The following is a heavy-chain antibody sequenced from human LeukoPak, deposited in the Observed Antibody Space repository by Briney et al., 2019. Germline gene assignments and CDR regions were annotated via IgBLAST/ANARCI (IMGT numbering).Heavy chain of an antibody. CDR3: AAAVVNYYYYYMDV. D-gene: IGHD4-23*01. Sequence: PGGSLRLSCAASGFTFSSYWMSWVRQAPGKGLEWASYISSSSSTIYYADSVKGRFTISRDNAKNSLYLQMNSLRAEDTAVYYCAAAVVNYYYYYMDVWGKGTTVTVSS. CDR2: ISSSSSTI. CDR1: GFTFSSYW. V-gene: IGHV3-48*01. J-gene: IGHJ6*03.